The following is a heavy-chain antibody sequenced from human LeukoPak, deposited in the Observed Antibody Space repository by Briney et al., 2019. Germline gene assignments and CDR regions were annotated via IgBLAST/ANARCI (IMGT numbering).Heavy chain of an antibody. CDR3: ARDTGITIFGVVTESWFDP. CDR2: INPNSGGT. Sequence: PGASVKVSCKASGYTFTGYYMHWVRQAPGQGLEWMGRINPNSGGTNYAQKFLGRVTMTRDTSISTAYMELSRLRSDDPAVYYCARDTGITIFGVVTESWFDPWGQGTLVTVSS. J-gene: IGHJ5*02. V-gene: IGHV1-2*06. CDR1: GYTFTGYY. D-gene: IGHD3-3*01.